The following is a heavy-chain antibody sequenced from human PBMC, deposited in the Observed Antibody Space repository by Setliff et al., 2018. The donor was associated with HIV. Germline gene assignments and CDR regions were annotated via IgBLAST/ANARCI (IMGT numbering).Heavy chain of an antibody. Sequence: LRLSCAASGFTFSTYAMTWVRQGPGKGLEWVSGISGGGGTTYYAAAVKGRFTISRDNSKNTLYLQMNSLRAEDTAVYYCAKRTSVGSLVWGQGTLVTVS. CDR2: ISGGGGTT. CDR3: AKRTSVGSLV. D-gene: IGHD3-10*01. J-gene: IGHJ4*01. V-gene: IGHV3-23*01. CDR1: GFTFSTYA.